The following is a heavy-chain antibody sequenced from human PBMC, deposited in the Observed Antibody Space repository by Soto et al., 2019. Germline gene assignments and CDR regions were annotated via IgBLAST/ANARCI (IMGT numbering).Heavy chain of an antibody. D-gene: IGHD1-26*01. J-gene: IGHJ4*02. Sequence: EVQLVESGGGLVKPGGSLRLSCVVSEFTFSSSWMHWVRQGPGKGLMWVSRINSDGSYTNYADSVKGRFTTSRDNAKNMLYLQMNSLRDEDTALYYCVTGWADYWGQGTLVTVSS. CDR1: EFTFSSSW. V-gene: IGHV3-74*02. CDR2: INSDGSYT. CDR3: VTGWADY.